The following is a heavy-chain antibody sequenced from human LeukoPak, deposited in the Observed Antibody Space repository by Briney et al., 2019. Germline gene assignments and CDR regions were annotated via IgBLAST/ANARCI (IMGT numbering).Heavy chain of an antibody. CDR2: ISHDGRNE. CDR1: GFTFNNYG. J-gene: IGHJ4*02. V-gene: IGHV3-30*03. D-gene: IGHD6-6*01. CDR3: ASPQGGSSAYYFDY. Sequence: GGSLRLSCAASGFTFNNYGFHWVRQAPGKALEWVALISHDGRNEYYADSVKGRFTISRDDSKNTVYLQMNRLRAEDTAVYYCASPQGGSSAYYFDYWGQGTLVTVSS.